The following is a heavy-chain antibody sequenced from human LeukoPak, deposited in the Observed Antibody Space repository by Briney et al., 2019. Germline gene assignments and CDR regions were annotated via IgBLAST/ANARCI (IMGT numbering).Heavy chain of an antibody. D-gene: IGHD3-10*01. CDR3: ARGRAGINYNHNDY. V-gene: IGHV3-33*03. CDR2: IWNDGSNK. Sequence: PGRSLRLSCAASGFSFSTYGMHWVRQAPGKGLEWVAVIWNDGSNKYYADSVKGRFTISRDNAENTLYLQMNSLRAEDTAVYYCARGRAGINYNHNDYWGQGTLVTVSS. CDR1: GFSFSTYG. J-gene: IGHJ4*02.